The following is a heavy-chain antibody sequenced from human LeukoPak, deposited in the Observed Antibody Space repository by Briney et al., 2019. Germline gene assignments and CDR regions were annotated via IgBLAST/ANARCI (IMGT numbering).Heavy chain of an antibody. D-gene: IGHD4-17*01. CDR2: ISSSGSTI. CDR3: ARDGPTVSDY. CDR1: GFTFSSYE. V-gene: IGHV3-48*03. Sequence: GGSLRLSCAAPGFTFSSYEMNWVRQAPGKGLEWVSYISSSGSTIYYADSVKGRFTISRDNAKNSLYLQMNSLRAEDTAVYYCARDGPTVSDYWGQGTLVTVSS. J-gene: IGHJ4*02.